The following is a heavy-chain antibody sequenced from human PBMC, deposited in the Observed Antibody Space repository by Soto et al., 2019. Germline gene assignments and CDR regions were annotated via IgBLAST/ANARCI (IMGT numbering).Heavy chain of an antibody. J-gene: IGHJ5*02. V-gene: IGHV4-30-4*01. CDR1: GASIRSTDYY. CDR2: VYYTGST. Sequence: SETLSLTCTVSGASIRSTDYYWSWIRQAPGKGLEWIGYVYYTGSTYYNPSLMSRLTISVDTSKNQFSLKLTSVAAAETAVYYCVRTARQGAVAPHWFDRWGQGTQVTVSS. CDR3: VRTARQGAVAPHWFDR. D-gene: IGHD2-21*02.